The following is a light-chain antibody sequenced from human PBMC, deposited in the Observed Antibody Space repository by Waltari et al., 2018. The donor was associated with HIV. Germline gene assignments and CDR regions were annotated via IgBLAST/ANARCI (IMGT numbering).Light chain of an antibody. CDR1: QTVTSFY. CDR3: QQYGSSPQT. Sequence: IVLTQSPGALSLSPGESVTLSCRASQTVTSFYLAWYQQKPGQAPRLLIYGASSRATGIPDRFSGSGSGTDFTLTINRLEPEDFAVYYCQQYGSSPQTFGQGTRLEL. J-gene: IGKJ2*01. CDR2: GAS. V-gene: IGKV3-20*01.